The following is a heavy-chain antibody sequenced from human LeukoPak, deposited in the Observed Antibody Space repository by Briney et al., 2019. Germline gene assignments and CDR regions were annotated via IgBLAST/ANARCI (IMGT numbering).Heavy chain of an antibody. J-gene: IGHJ4*02. Sequence: PGGSLRLSCAASGFTFSSYAMSWVRQAPGKGLEWVSSISGSGGSIYYADSVKGRFTISRDNSKSTLYLQMNSLRAEDTAIYYCAKEAVAAARPFDYWGQGTLVTVSS. V-gene: IGHV3-23*01. CDR2: ISGSGGSI. D-gene: IGHD6-13*01. CDR3: AKEAVAAARPFDY. CDR1: GFTFSSYA.